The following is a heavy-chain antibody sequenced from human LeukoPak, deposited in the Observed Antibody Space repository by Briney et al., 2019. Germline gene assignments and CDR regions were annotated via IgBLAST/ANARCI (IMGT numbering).Heavy chain of an antibody. D-gene: IGHD3/OR15-3a*01. CDR3: ARQTGSGLFILP. Sequence: GGSLRLSCAASGFTFTTYWMTWVRQAPGKGLEWVASINQDGTEKYYVDSVKGRFTISRDNAKNSLYLQMNSLRVEDTAVYYCARQTGSGLFILPGGQGTLVTVSS. CDR2: INQDGTEK. V-gene: IGHV3-7*01. J-gene: IGHJ4*02. CDR1: GFTFTTYW.